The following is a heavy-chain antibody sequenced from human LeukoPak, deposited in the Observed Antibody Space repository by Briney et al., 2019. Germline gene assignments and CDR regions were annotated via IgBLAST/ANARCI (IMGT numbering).Heavy chain of an antibody. J-gene: IGHJ4*02. CDR2: INHSGST. V-gene: IGHV4-34*01. Sequence: SETLSLTCAVYGGSFSGYYWSWNRQPPGKGLEWIGEINHSGSTNYNPSLKSRVTISVDTSKNQFSLKLSSVTAADTAVYYCARGKSIAAAFDYWGQGTLVTVSS. CDR1: GGSFSGYY. CDR3: ARGKSIAAAFDY. D-gene: IGHD6-13*01.